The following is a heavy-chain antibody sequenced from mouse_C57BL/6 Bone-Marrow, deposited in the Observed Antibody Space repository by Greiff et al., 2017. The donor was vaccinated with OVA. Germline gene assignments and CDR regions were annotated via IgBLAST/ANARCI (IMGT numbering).Heavy chain of an antibody. V-gene: IGHV1-64*01. CDR2: IHPNSGST. Sequence: VQLQQPGAELVKPGASVKLSCKASGYTFTSYWMHWVKQRPGQGLEWIGMIHPNSGSTNYNEKFKSKATLTVDKSSSTAYMQLSSLTSEDSAVYYCARERVYYYGSSPPYFDYWGQGTTLTVSS. CDR1: GYTFTSYW. D-gene: IGHD1-1*01. CDR3: ARERVYYYGSSPPYFDY. J-gene: IGHJ2*01.